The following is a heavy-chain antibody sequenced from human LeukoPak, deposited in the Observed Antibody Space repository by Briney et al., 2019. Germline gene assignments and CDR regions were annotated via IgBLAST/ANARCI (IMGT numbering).Heavy chain of an antibody. Sequence: SETLSLTCTVSGGSISSYYWSWIRQPPGKGLEWIGYIYYSGSTNYNPSLRSRVTISVDTSKNQFSLKLSSVTAADTAVYYCARGGDFYGSGTYYAFDPWGQGTLVTVSS. J-gene: IGHJ5*02. CDR1: GGSISSYY. D-gene: IGHD3-10*01. CDR3: ARGGDFYGSGTYYAFDP. CDR2: IYYSGST. V-gene: IGHV4-59*01.